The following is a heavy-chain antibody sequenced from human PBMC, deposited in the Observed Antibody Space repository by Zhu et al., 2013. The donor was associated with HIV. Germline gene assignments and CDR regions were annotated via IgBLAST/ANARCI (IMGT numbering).Heavy chain of an antibody. J-gene: IGHJ4*02. CDR2: MTPNSGHT. Sequence: QVQLVQSGAEVKKPGASVKVSCKASGYSFSSYDINWVRQAAGQGLEWIGWMTPNSGHTGYAQKFQGRVTMTRNTSISTAYMEMNGLRSEDTAVYYCARGRWDSNGYYSYWGQGTLVTVFS. D-gene: IGHD3-22*01. V-gene: IGHV1-8*01. CDR3: ARGRWDSNGYYSY. CDR1: GYSFSSYD.